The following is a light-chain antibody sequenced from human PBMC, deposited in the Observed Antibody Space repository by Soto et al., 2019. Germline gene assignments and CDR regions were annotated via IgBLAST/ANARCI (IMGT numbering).Light chain of an antibody. CDR2: EVT. J-gene: IGLJ2*01. V-gene: IGLV2-8*01. CDR3: SSYGGTNNVV. CDR1: SSDVGGYKY. Sequence: QSAPTQPPSASGSPGQSVTISCTGTSSDVGGYKYVSWYQHHPDKAPKVVIYEVTKRPSGVPDRFSGSQSGNTASLTVSGLQAEDEADYYCSSYGGTNNVVFGGGTKVTVL.